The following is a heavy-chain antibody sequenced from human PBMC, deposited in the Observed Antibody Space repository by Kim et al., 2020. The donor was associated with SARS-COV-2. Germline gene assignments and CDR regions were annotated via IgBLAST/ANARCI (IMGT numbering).Heavy chain of an antibody. CDR2: ISGSGGTT. D-gene: IGHD5-18*01. CDR3: AKSSWQIQVNWFGP. CDR1: GFTFSSYV. J-gene: IGHJ5*02. Sequence: GGSLRLSCAASGFTFSSYVMSWVRQAPGKGLEWVSGISGSGGTTYYAGSVKGRFTISRDNSKNTLYLQMNSLRAEDSAVYYCAKSSWQIQVNWFGPWGQGTMATVSS. V-gene: IGHV3-23*01.